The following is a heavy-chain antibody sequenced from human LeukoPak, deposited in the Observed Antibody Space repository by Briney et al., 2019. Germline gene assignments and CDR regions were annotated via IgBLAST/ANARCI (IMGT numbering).Heavy chain of an antibody. Sequence: PGGSLRLSCAASGFSVSGKFMSWVRQAPGKGLEWVSIIHYDGKIRYAGSVGGRFTIYRDDSENTLFLQMNSLRVDDTAVYLCASGDGYLQPYWGQGTLVTVSS. CDR3: ASGDGYLQPY. V-gene: IGHV3-53*01. CDR1: GFSVSGKF. D-gene: IGHD2-21*01. CDR2: IHYDGKI. J-gene: IGHJ4*02.